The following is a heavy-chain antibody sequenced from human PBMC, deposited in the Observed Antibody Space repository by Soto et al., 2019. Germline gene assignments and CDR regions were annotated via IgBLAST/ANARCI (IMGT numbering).Heavy chain of an antibody. CDR3: AKDKYSSGWEAYGMDV. CDR1: GFTFSSYG. CDR2: ISYDGSNK. Sequence: QVQLVESGGGVVQPGRSLRLSCAASGFTFSSYGMHWVRQAPGKGLGWVAVISYDGSNKYYADSVKGRFTISRDISQNTLYLQMNSLRAEDTAVYYCAKDKYSSGWEAYGMDVWGQGTTVTVSS. V-gene: IGHV3-30*18. D-gene: IGHD6-19*01. J-gene: IGHJ6*02.